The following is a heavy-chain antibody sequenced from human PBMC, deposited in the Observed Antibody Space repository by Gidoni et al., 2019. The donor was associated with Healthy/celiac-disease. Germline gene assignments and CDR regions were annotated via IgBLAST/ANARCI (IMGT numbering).Heavy chain of an antibody. Sequence: QVPLVQSGAAVKKPGSSVKVSCKASGGTFSSYAISWVRQAPGQGLEWMGGIIPIFGTANYAQKFQGRVTITADESTSTAYMELSSLRSEDTAVYYCARKSDGIVVVPAAMGGYYYYGMDVWGQGTTVTVSS. CDR2: IIPIFGTA. J-gene: IGHJ6*02. CDR1: GGTFSSYA. D-gene: IGHD2-2*01. V-gene: IGHV1-69*01. CDR3: ARKSDGIVVVPAAMGGYYYYGMDV.